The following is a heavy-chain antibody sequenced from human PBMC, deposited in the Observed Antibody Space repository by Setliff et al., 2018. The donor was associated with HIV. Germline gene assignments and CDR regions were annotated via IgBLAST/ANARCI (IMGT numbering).Heavy chain of an antibody. CDR2: IYYSGST. Sequence: PSETLSLTCTVSGGSIRRHYWSWIRQPPGKRLEWIGYIYYSGSTNYNPSLKIRVTISVDTAKNQFSLKMSSVTAADTAVYYCARIRGSYDFSNWFDPWGQGTQVTVSS. J-gene: IGHJ5*02. D-gene: IGHD3-3*01. V-gene: IGHV4-59*11. CDR1: GGSIRRHY. CDR3: ARIRGSYDFSNWFDP.